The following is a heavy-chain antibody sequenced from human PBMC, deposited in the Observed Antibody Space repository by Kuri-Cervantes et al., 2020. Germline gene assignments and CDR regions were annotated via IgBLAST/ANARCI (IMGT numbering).Heavy chain of an antibody. Sequence: GESLKISCAASGFTFSSYAMSWVRQAPGKGLEWVSAISGSGGSTYYADSVKGRFTISRDNSKNTVYLQMNNLRPEDTAVYYCTREFNVQIFQHWGQGTLVTVSS. CDR2: ISGSGGST. CDR1: GFTFSSYA. J-gene: IGHJ1*01. D-gene: IGHD3-10*02. CDR3: TREFNVQIFQH. V-gene: IGHV3-23*01.